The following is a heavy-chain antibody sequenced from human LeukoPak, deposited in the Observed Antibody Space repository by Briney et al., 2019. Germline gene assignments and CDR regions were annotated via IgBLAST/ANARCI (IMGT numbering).Heavy chain of an antibody. CDR2: IYYSGST. V-gene: IGHV4-39*07. CDR1: GGSISSSSYY. D-gene: IGHD6-19*01. Sequence: SETLSLTCTASGGSISSSSYYWGWIRQPPGKGLEWIGSIYYSGSTYYNPSLKSRVTISVDTSKNQFSLKLSSVTAADTAVYYCARATWSDIAVAGTGGLFDYWGQGTLVTVSS. CDR3: ARATWSDIAVAGTGGLFDY. J-gene: IGHJ4*02.